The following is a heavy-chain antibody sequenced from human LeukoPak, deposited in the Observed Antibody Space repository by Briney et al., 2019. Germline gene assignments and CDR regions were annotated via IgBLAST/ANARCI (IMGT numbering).Heavy chain of an antibody. V-gene: IGHV3-30*18. J-gene: IGHJ4*02. CDR2: ISNDGSKK. CDR1: GFTFSSYG. CDR3: AKDRYSYAFEYSDS. Sequence: GGSLRLSCAASGFTFSSYGMHWVRQAPGKGLDWVAVISNDGSKKSYADSVKGRFTISRDNSKNTLSLQVSSLRTEDTAVYYCAKDRYSYAFEYSDSWGQGTLVTVSS. D-gene: IGHD5-18*01.